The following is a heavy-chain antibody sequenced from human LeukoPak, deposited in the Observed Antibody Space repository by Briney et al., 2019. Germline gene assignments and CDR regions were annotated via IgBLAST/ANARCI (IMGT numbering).Heavy chain of an antibody. J-gene: IGHJ4*02. CDR3: ARGAFGYCSSTSCSQPYDY. V-gene: IGHV3-30*04. Sequence: QAGGSLRLSCAASGFTFGSYAMHWVRQAPGKGLEWVAVISYDGSNKYYADSVKGRFTISRDNSKNTLYLQMNSLRAEDTAVYYCARGAFGYCSSTSCSQPYDYWGQGTLVTVSS. D-gene: IGHD2-2*03. CDR1: GFTFGSYA. CDR2: ISYDGSNK.